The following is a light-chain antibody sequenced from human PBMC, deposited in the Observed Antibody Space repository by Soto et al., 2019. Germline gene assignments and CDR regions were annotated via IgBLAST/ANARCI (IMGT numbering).Light chain of an antibody. CDR2: NVS. CDR1: QSVRSF. CDR3: QQYNNWPPP. J-gene: IGKJ5*01. Sequence: EIVMTQSPATLSVSPGERATLSCRASQSVRSFLGWYQQKPGQAPRLLIYNVSTTATGIPARFSGSGSGTEFTLTISSLQSEDFALYYCQQYNNWPPPFGQGTRLQIK. V-gene: IGKV3-15*01.